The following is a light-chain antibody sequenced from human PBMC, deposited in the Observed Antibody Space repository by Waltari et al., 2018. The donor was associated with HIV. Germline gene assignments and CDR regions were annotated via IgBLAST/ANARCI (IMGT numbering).Light chain of an antibody. CDR2: KAS. Sequence: DIQMTQSPSTLSASLGDRVTITCRASQSISSWLAWYQQKPGKAPNLLIYKASSLESGVPSRFSGSGSGTEFTLTISSLQPDDFATYYCQQYNTSPWTFDQGTKVEVK. V-gene: IGKV1-5*03. J-gene: IGKJ1*01. CDR3: QQYNTSPWT. CDR1: QSISSW.